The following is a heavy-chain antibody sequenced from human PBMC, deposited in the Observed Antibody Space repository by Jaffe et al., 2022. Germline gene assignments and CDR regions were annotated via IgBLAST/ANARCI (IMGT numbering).Heavy chain of an antibody. V-gene: IGHV3-30*02. J-gene: IGHJ6*03. Sequence: QVQLVESGGGVVQPGGSLRLSCAASGFTFSNYGMHWVRQAPGKGLEWVSFIRYDGSDNYYADSVKDRFTISRDNSKNTLYLQMNSLRAEDTALYYCAKDKGFCTGGMCIGGAYYMDVWGKGTTVTVSS. CDR2: IRYDGSDN. CDR3: AKDKGFCTGGMCIGGAYYMDV. D-gene: IGHD2-8*02. CDR1: GFTFSNYG.